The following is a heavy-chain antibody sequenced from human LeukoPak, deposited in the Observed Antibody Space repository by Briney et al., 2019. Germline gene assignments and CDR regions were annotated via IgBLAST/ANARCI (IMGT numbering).Heavy chain of an antibody. Sequence: GGSLRLSCAASGFTFSTYWMSWVRQAPGKVLEWVANIKQDGSEKYYVDSVKGRFTISRDNAKNSLYLQMNSLRAEDTAVYYCARDKIVGATHFDYWGQGTLVTVSS. J-gene: IGHJ4*02. CDR3: ARDKIVGATHFDY. CDR1: GFTFSTYW. D-gene: IGHD1-26*01. CDR2: IKQDGSEK. V-gene: IGHV3-7*01.